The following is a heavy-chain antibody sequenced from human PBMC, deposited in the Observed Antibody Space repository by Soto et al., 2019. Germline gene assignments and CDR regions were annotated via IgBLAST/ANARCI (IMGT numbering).Heavy chain of an antibody. D-gene: IGHD6-19*01. V-gene: IGHV3-30*18. J-gene: IGHJ4*02. CDR1: GFTFSSYG. CDR3: AKDLSSQQWLVQGDFDY. CDR2: ISYDGSNK. Sequence: QVQLVESGGGVVQPGRSLRLSCAASGFTFSSYGMHWVRQAPGKGLEWVAVISYDGSNKYYADSVKGRFTISRDNYRNTLYLQMNSLRADDTAVYYCAKDLSSQQWLVQGDFDYWGQGTLVTVSS.